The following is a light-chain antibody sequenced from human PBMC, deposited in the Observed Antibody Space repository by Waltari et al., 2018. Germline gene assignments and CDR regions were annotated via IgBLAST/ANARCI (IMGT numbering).Light chain of an antibody. CDR2: AVI. Sequence: QSALTQPASVSGSPGQSITISCTGSSNNIGFYDLVSWYQQHPGKAPKLIIFAVIKRPSGVSDRFSGTSSGNTACLTISGLQAEDDANYYCCSYSGSGRFPYVFGPGTRVAVL. J-gene: IGLJ1*01. V-gene: IGLV2-23*02. CDR1: SNNIGFYDL. CDR3: CSYSGSGRFPYV.